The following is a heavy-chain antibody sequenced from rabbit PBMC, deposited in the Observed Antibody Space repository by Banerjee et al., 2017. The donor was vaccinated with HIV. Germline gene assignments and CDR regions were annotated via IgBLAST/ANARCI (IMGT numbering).Heavy chain of an antibody. Sequence: EESGGDLVKPEGSLILTCTPSGFSFSSSYWVCCVRQAPGKGLEWIGCLYGGSGGYTDYASWAKGRFTISRSTSLNTVDLKMTSLTAADTATYFCAISSSAFYFFDLWGQGTLVTVS. CDR2: LYGGSGGYT. V-gene: IGHV1S45*01. CDR1: GFSFSSSYW. CDR3: AISSSAFYFFDL. J-gene: IGHJ4*01. D-gene: IGHD1-1*01.